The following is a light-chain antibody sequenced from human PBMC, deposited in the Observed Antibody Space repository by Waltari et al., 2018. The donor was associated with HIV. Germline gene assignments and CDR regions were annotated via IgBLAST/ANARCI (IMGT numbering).Light chain of an antibody. CDR3: STCDSSLSAWV. CDR1: SNNVGNQG. J-gene: IGLJ3*02. Sequence: QAGLTQPPSVSKDLRQTATLTCTGNSNNVGNQGAAWLQRHQGHPPKLLSYRNNNRPSGISERFSASRSGNTASLTITGLQPEDEADYYCSTCDSSLSAWVFGGGTKLTVL. CDR2: RNN. V-gene: IGLV10-54*04.